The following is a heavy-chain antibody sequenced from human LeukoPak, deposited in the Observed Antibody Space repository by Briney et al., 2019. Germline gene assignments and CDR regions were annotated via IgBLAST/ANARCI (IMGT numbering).Heavy chain of an antibody. D-gene: IGHD4-23*01. CDR3: ARGVEGRLRWFKGGLPRGDAFDI. V-gene: IGHV4-30-4*01. CDR1: GGSISSGDYY. CDR2: IYYSGST. Sequence: SETLSLTCTVSGGSISSGDYYWSWIRQPPGKGLEWIGYIYYSGSTYYNPSLKSRVTISVDTSKNQFSLKLSSVTAADTAVYYCARGVEGRLRWFKGGLPRGDAFDIWGQGTMVTVSS. J-gene: IGHJ3*02.